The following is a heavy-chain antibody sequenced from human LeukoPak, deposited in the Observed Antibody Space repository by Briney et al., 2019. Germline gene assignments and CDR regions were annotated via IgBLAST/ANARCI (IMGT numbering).Heavy chain of an antibody. CDR2: IYDSGST. Sequence: SETLSLTCPVSGGSLSNHYWSWIRQPPGKGLEWIGHIYDSGSTTYNPSLKSRVTMSVDTSKNQFSLNLSSVTAADTAVYYCARGRIGGPKAPFDYWGQGTLVTVSS. CDR1: GGSLSNHY. D-gene: IGHD3-16*01. J-gene: IGHJ4*02. V-gene: IGHV4-59*11. CDR3: ARGRIGGPKAPFDY.